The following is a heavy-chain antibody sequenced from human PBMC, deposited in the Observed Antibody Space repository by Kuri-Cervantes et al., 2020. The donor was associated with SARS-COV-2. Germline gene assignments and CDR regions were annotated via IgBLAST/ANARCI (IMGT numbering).Heavy chain of an antibody. CDR3: AREEWLHIHDAFDI. V-gene: IGHV3-7*04. D-gene: IGHD5-24*01. Sequence: GGSLRLSCAASGFTFSSYWLSWVRQAPGKGLEWVDNKKQDGSENYYVDSVKGRFTISGDNAKNSLYLQMNSLRAEDTAVYYCAREEWLHIHDAFDIWGQGTMVTVSS. J-gene: IGHJ3*02. CDR1: GFTFSSYW. CDR2: KKQDGSEN.